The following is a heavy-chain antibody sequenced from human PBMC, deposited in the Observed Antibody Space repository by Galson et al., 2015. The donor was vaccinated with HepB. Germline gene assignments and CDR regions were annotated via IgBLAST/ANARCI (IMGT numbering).Heavy chain of an antibody. J-gene: IGHJ6*03. CDR3: ATGYITSPYYMDV. CDR1: GYNFNYYG. CDR2: ISAYNGNT. Sequence: SVKVSCKASGYNFNYYGITWVRQAPGQGLEWMGWISAYNGNTNYAQKLQDRLIMTSDTSTSTAYMELRSLRSDDTAVYYCATGYITSPYYMDVWGKGTTVTVSS. V-gene: IGHV1-18*01. D-gene: IGHD2-2*01.